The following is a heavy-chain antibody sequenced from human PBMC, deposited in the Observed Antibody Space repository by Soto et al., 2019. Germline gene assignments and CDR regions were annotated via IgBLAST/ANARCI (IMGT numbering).Heavy chain of an antibody. CDR1: GGSITTLNNY. J-gene: IGHJ4*02. V-gene: IGHV4-39*01. CDR2: ISDRGTT. CDR3: ARHRLQWLVYFDY. D-gene: IGHD6-19*01. Sequence: SETLSLTCSVAGGSITTLNNYWGWVRQPPGKGLEWIGSISDRGTTFYNASLESRLSISLETSKNQFSLRLKSVTAADTALYFCARHRLQWLVYFDYWGQGIQVTVSS.